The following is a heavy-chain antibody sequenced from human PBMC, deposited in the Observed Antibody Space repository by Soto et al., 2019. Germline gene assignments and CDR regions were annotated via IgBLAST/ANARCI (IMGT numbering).Heavy chain of an antibody. CDR2: IIPMLGTA. D-gene: IGHD5-18*01. J-gene: IGHJ4*02. CDR3: ASGIQLWLRRINNGYSG. CDR1: GGTFSTYA. Sequence: QVQLVQSGAEVKKPESSVKVSCKAPGGTFSTYAISWVRQAPGQGLEGMGGIIPMLGTANYAQRFQDRVTITADESTNTVYMELSSLRAEDTAVYFCASGIQLWLRRINNGYSGWGQGPLVTVSS. V-gene: IGHV1-69*12.